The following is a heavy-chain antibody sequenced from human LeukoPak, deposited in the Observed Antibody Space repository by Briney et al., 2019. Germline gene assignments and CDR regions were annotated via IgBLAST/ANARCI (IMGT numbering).Heavy chain of an antibody. CDR2: IIPIFGTA. V-gene: IGHV1-69*13. D-gene: IGHD3-3*01. Sequence: SVKVSCKASGGTFSSYAISWVRQASGQGLEWMGGIIPIFGTANYAQKFQGRVTITADESTSTAYMELSSMRSEDTAVYYCARDGKLIRFLPHGLPSDYYYMDVWGKGTTVTVSS. J-gene: IGHJ6*03. CDR1: GGTFSSYA. CDR3: ARDGKLIRFLPHGLPSDYYYMDV.